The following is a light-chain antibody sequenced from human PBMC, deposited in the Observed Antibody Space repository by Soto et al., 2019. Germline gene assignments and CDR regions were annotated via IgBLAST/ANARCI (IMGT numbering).Light chain of an antibody. CDR3: QHYGSLVLT. CDR2: GAS. Sequence: EIVLTQSPGTLSLSQGERATLSCRASQSVSSSYLAWYQQKPGQAPRLLIYGASSRATGIPDRFSGSGSVTDFTLTISRLEPEDFAVYYCQHYGSLVLTFGGGTKVEIK. J-gene: IGKJ4*01. V-gene: IGKV3-20*01. CDR1: QSVSSSY.